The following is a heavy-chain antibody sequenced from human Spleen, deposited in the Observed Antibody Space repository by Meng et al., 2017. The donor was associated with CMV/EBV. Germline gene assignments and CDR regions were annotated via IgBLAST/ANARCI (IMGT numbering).Heavy chain of an antibody. J-gene: IGHJ6*02. V-gene: IGHV3-30-3*01. CDR2: MSNDGSNQ. CDR3: VSRRLHLDV. Sequence: GESLKISCTASGFTFSVHNMSWVRQAPGKGLEWVALMSNDGSNQYYADSVKGRFTMSRDRSKNTLFLQMNSLRLEDTGLYYCVSRRLHLDVWGLGTTVTVSS. CDR1: GFTFSVHN. D-gene: IGHD1-14*01.